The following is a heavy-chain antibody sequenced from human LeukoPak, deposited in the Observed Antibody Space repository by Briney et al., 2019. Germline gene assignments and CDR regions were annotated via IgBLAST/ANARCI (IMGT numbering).Heavy chain of an antibody. CDR3: ARAYSLPIVGAIDY. CDR1: GFTFSSYA. D-gene: IGHD1-26*01. CDR2: MSYDGSNK. J-gene: IGHJ4*02. V-gene: IGHV3-30-3*01. Sequence: GGSLRLSCAASGFTFSSYAMHWVRQAPGKGLEWVAVMSYDGSNKYYADSVKGRFTISRDNSKNTLYLQMNSLRAEDTAVYYCARAYSLPIVGAIDYWGQGTLVTVSS.